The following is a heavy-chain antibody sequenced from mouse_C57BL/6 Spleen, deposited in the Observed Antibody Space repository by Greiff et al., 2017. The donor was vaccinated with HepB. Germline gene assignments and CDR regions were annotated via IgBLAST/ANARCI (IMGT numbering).Heavy chain of an antibody. D-gene: IGHD1-1*01. CDR2: IYPRSGNT. V-gene: IGHV1-81*01. CDR1: GYTFTSYG. J-gene: IGHJ2*01. CDR3: ARSGAYGTSVYYFDY. Sequence: QVQLQQSGAELARPGASVKLSCKASGYTFTSYGISWVKQRTGQGLEWIGEIYPRSGNTYYNEKFKRKATLTADKSSSTAYMGLRSLTSEDSAVYFCARSGAYGTSVYYFDYWGQGTTLTVSS.